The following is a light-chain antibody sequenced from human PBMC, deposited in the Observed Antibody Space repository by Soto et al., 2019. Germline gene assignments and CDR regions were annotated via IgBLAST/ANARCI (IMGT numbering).Light chain of an antibody. CDR2: GAS. CDR1: QSVSRN. CDR3: QQYNNWPQT. J-gene: IGKJ1*01. V-gene: IGKV3-15*01. Sequence: EIVMTQSPATLSVSPGERATLSCRASQSVSRNLAWYQPKPGQAPRLLIYGASTRATGIPARFSGSGSGTEFTLTISSLQSEDFAVYYCQQYNNWPQTFGQGTKVDIK.